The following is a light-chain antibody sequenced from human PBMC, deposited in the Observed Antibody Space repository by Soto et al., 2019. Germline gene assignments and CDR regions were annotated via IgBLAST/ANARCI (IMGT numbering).Light chain of an antibody. Sequence: QSVLTQPPAASGTPGQLLTISCDGDRSNIGTNPVAWYQQLPGTAPKLLINSDKHRPSGVPDRFSASRSGASASLAISGLQSEDEADYFCGAWDSSLNGYVFGTGTKVTVL. CDR3: GAWDSSLNGYV. CDR2: SDK. CDR1: RSNIGTNP. V-gene: IGLV1-44*01. J-gene: IGLJ1*01.